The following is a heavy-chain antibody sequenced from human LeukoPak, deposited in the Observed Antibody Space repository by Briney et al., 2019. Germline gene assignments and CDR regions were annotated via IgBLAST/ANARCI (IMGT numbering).Heavy chain of an antibody. CDR1: GYSISSGYY. CDR2: IYHSGST. J-gene: IGHJ4*02. D-gene: IGHD3-9*01. Sequence: PSETLSLTCAVSGYSISSGYYWGWIWQPPGKGLEWIGSIYHSGSTYYNPSLKSRVTISVDTSKNQFSLKLSSVTAADTAVYYCARGDFGWFGYWGQGTLVTVSS. CDR3: ARGDFGWFGY. V-gene: IGHV4-38-2*01.